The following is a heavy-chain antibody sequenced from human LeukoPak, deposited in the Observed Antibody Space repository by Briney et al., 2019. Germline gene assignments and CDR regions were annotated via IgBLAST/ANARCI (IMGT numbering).Heavy chain of an antibody. Sequence: ASVKVSCKASGYTFRNCGVHWVRQAPGQRLEWMGWIYGGNGNTKYSQKFQGRVSITRDTSASTVYMELSSLGSEDTAVYYCARGWGGDCYHVHWGQGTLVTVSS. D-gene: IGHD2-21*02. J-gene: IGHJ4*02. V-gene: IGHV1-3*01. CDR1: GYTFRNCG. CDR2: IYGGNGNT. CDR3: ARGWGGDCYHVH.